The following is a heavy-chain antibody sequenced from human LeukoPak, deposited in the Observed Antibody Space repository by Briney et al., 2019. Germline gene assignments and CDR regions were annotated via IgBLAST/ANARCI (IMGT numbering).Heavy chain of an antibody. V-gene: IGHV3-33*03. CDR3: VKGFSSTKCSYYYYMDV. CDR1: GFTFGFYG. J-gene: IGHJ6*03. D-gene: IGHD2-2*01. CDR2: IWSDGSNI. Sequence: QPRRSPRLSGATAGFTFGFYGMHWVRQAPGKGLEWVAIIWSDGSNIHYGDSVKSRFTISRDNSRNRLYLQMNDLRVEDTATYYCVKGFSSTKCSYYYYMDVWGKGTSVTVAS.